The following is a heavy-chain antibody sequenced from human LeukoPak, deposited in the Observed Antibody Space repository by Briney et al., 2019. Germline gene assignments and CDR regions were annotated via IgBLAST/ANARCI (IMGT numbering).Heavy chain of an antibody. CDR3: AKGVYYDFWSGYYWGFDY. D-gene: IGHD3-3*01. CDR1: GFTFSSYA. V-gene: IGHV3-23*01. J-gene: IGHJ4*02. Sequence: GGSLRLSCAASGFTFSSYAMSWVRQAPGKGLEWVSAISGSGGSTYYADSVKGRFTISRDNSKNTLYLQMNSLRAEDTAVYYCAKGVYYDFWSGYYWGFDYWGQGTLVTVSS. CDR2: ISGSGGST.